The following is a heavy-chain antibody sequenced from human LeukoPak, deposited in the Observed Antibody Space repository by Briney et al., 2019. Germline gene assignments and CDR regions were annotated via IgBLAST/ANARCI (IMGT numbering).Heavy chain of an antibody. V-gene: IGHV3-30*04. J-gene: IGHJ4*02. CDR2: ISYDGSNK. Sequence: GGSLRLSCAASGFTFSSYAMHWVRQAPGKGLEWVAVISYDGSNKYYADSVKGRFTISRDNSKNTLYLQMNSLRAEDTAVYYCARDGLEYGSGSYCPDYWGQGTLVTVSS. D-gene: IGHD3-10*01. CDR3: ARDGLEYGSGSYCPDY. CDR1: GFTFSSYA.